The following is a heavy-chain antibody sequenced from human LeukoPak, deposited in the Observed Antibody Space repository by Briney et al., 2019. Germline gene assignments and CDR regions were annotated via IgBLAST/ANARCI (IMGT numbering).Heavy chain of an antibody. Sequence: PSETLSLTCAVYGGSFSGYYWSWIRQPPGKGLEWIGEINHSGSTNYNPSLKSRVTISVDSSKNQFSLKLTSVTAADTAGYYCARQNFVVVTAIRLFDYWGQGTLVTVSS. CDR1: GGSFSGYY. V-gene: IGHV4-34*01. D-gene: IGHD2-21*02. J-gene: IGHJ4*02. CDR2: INHSGST. CDR3: ARQNFVVVTAIRLFDY.